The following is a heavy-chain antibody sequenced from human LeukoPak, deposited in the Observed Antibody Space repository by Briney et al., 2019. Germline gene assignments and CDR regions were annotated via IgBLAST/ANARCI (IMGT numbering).Heavy chain of an antibody. CDR3: ARDRADIVLMVYAIGYYFDY. CDR2: ISYDGSNK. V-gene: IGHV3-30*01. Sequence: GRSLRLSCAASGFTFSSYAMHWVRQAPGKGLEWVAVISYDGSNKYYADSVKGRFTISRDNSKNTLYLQMNSLRAEDTAVYYYARDRADIVLMVYAIGYYFDYWGQGTLVTVSS. J-gene: IGHJ4*02. D-gene: IGHD2-8*01. CDR1: GFTFSSYA.